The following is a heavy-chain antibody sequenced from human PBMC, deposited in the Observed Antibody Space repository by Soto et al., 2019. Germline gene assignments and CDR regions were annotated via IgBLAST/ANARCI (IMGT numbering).Heavy chain of an antibody. CDR1: GFTFSSYA. J-gene: IGHJ4*02. CDR2: ISYDRSDK. V-gene: IGHV3-30*18. D-gene: IGHD3-16*02. Sequence: QVQLVESGGGVVQPGRSLRLSCAASGFTFSSYAMHWVRQAPGKGLEWVAVISYDRSDKYYADSVKGRFTISRDNSKNTPNLQMNSLRADDTAVYYCAKALGELSPESYEYWGQGTLITVSS. CDR3: AKALGELSPESYEY.